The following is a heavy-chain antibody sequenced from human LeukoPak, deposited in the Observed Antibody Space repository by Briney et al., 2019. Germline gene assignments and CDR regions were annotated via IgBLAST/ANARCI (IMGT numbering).Heavy chain of an antibody. CDR2: IWSDGSNK. D-gene: IGHD4-23*01. J-gene: IGHJ4*02. CDR3: ARGEGDYGGNFVGDY. V-gene: IGHV3-33*01. CDR1: GFVFSRYG. Sequence: GGSLRLSCAASGFVFSRYGMHWVRQAPGKGLEWVAVIWSDGSNKYYADSVKGRFTISRDNDKNTSYLQMNGLRAEDTANYYCARGEGDYGGNFVGDYWGQGTLVTVSS.